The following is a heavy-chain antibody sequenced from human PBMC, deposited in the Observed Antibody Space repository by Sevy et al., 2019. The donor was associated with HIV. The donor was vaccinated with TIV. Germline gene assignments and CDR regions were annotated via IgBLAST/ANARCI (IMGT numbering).Heavy chain of an antibody. CDR3: ARDLEFYDYGDYGPAFMPDY. D-gene: IGHD4-17*01. J-gene: IGHJ4*02. CDR1: GFTFSSYG. CDR2: IWFDGSNT. V-gene: IGHV3-33*01. Sequence: GGSLRLSCAASGFTFSSYGMHWVRQAPGKGLEWVALIWFDGSNTYYVDSVKGRFTISRDIARNTLHLQMNGLRAEDTAVYYCARDLEFYDYGDYGPAFMPDYWGQGTLVTVSS.